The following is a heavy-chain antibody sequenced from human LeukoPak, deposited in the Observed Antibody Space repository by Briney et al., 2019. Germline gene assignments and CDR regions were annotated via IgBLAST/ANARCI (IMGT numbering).Heavy chain of an antibody. Sequence: GASVKVSCKASGYTFTGYYMHWVRQAPGQGLEWMGWINPNSGGTNYAQKFQGRVTMTRDTSISTAYMELSRLRSDDTAVYYCARDHGYCGGDCYPFDPWGQGTLVTVSS. D-gene: IGHD2-21*02. CDR1: GYTFTGYY. CDR3: ARDHGYCGGDCYPFDP. V-gene: IGHV1-2*02. J-gene: IGHJ5*02. CDR2: INPNSGGT.